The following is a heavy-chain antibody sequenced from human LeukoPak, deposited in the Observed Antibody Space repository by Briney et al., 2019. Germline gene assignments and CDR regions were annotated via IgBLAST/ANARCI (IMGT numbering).Heavy chain of an antibody. D-gene: IGHD5-18*01. J-gene: IGHJ6*03. CDR3: ARDHPYFGYSYGRPTYYYYYMDV. CDR1: GFTFSSYA. Sequence: GRSLRLSCAASGFTFSSYAMHWVRQAPGKGLEWVAVISYDGSNKYYADSVKGRFTISRDDSKNTLYLQMNSLRAEDTAVYYCARDHPYFGYSYGRPTYYYYYMDVWGKGTTVTVSS. CDR2: ISYDGSNK. V-gene: IGHV3-30*04.